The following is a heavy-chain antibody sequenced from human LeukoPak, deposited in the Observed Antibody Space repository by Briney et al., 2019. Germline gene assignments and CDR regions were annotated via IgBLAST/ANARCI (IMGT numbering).Heavy chain of an antibody. V-gene: IGHV3-30*02. CDR1: GFTFSSYG. Sequence: GGSLRLSCAASGFTFSSYGMHWVRQAPGKGLEWVAFIRYDGSNKYYADSVKGRFTISRDNSKNTLYLQMNSLRAEDTAVYYCAKGSYYDSRGFDAFDIWGQGTMVTVSS. J-gene: IGHJ3*02. CDR3: AKGSYYDSRGFDAFDI. D-gene: IGHD3-22*01. CDR2: IRYDGSNK.